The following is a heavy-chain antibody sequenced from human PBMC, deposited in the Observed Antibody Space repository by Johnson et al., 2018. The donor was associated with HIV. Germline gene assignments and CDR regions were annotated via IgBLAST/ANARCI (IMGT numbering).Heavy chain of an antibody. Sequence: VQLVESGGGLVQPGGSLRLSCAASGFTFSSYWMSWVRQAPGKGLEWVANIKQDGSEKYYVDSVKGRFTISSDNAKNSLYLQMNSLRAEDTAVYYCARGGGSSWSDAFDIWGQGTMVTVSS. D-gene: IGHD6-13*01. V-gene: IGHV3-7*04. CDR3: ARGGGSSWSDAFDI. CDR1: GFTFSSYW. J-gene: IGHJ3*02. CDR2: IKQDGSEK.